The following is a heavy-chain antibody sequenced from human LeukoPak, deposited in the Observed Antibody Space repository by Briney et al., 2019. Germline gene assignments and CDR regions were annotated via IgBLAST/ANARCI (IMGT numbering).Heavy chain of an antibody. CDR1: GYSFTSYC. D-gene: IGHD4-17*01. J-gene: IGHJ4*02. V-gene: IGHV5-51*01. CDR3: ARLTTVVTSGFYFDY. CDR2: IYPGDSDT. Sequence: GVSLQSSCQGSGYSFTSYCIGCVRQLPGKGLQWMGIIYPGDSDTRYSPSFQCQVTISADKSISTAYLQWSSLKASDTAMYYCARLTTVVTSGFYFDYWGQGTLVTVSS.